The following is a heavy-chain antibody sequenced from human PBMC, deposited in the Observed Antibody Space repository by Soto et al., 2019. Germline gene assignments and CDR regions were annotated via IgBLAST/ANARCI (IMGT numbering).Heavy chain of an antibody. V-gene: IGHV4-59*01. CDR1: GGSISSYY. Sequence: QVQLQESGPGLVKPSETLSLTCTVSGGSISSYYWSWIRQPPGKGLEWIGYIYYSGSTNYNPSLTRRATQPVHPSKSQFSRKLSSLTAAATAVYDFARGWGLVFDYGGQGTLVTVSS. CDR3: ARGWGLVFDY. D-gene: IGHD1-26*01. J-gene: IGHJ4*02. CDR2: IYYSGST.